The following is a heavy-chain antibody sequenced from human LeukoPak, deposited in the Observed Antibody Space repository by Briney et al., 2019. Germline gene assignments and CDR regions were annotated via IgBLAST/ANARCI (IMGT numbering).Heavy chain of an antibody. Sequence: PGGSLRLSCVVSGFTVSKARMNWVRLAPGKGLEWIGRIESASDGGTADYAAPVKGRFTTSRDDSTNTVHLHMSGLKTEDTALYYCATVPGITAYGEVVDYWGQGTLVTISS. D-gene: IGHD3-3*01. CDR2: IESASDGGTA. J-gene: IGHJ4*02. CDR3: ATVPGITAYGEVVDY. CDR1: GFTVSKAR. V-gene: IGHV3-15*04.